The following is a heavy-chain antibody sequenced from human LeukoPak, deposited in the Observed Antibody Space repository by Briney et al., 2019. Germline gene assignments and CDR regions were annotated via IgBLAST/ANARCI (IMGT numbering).Heavy chain of an antibody. Sequence: GESLKISCKGSGYSFTDYWIGWVRRMPGKGLEWMGIIYPGDSHTRYGPSFQGQVTISADKSISTAYLQWRSLKASDTAMYYCARHNGKARYSSWYKNAMDVWGQGTTVTVSS. CDR1: GYSFTDYW. CDR3: ARHNGKARYSSWYKNAMDV. D-gene: IGHD6-19*01. CDR2: IYPGDSHT. J-gene: IGHJ6*02. V-gene: IGHV5-51*01.